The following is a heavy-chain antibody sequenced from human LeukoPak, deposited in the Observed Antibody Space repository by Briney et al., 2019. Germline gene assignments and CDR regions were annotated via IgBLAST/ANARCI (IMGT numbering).Heavy chain of an antibody. D-gene: IGHD2/OR15-2a*01. V-gene: IGHV4-4*07. CDR3: ARLLSQEDYFDY. Sequence: SETLSLTCTVSGGSISSYYWSWIRQPAGKGLEWIGRIYTSGSTNYNPSLKSRVTMSVDTSRNQFSLKVSSVTAADTAVYYCARLLSQEDYFDYWGQGTLVTVSS. J-gene: IGHJ4*02. CDR2: IYTSGST. CDR1: GGSISSYY.